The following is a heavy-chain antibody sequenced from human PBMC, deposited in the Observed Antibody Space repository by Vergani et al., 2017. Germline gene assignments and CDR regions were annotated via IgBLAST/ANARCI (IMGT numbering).Heavy chain of an antibody. Sequence: VQLVESGGGLVKPGGSLRLSCAASGFTFSDFSMSWVRQAPGKGLEWVAFIGSSGPYINYADSVKGRFIISRDNSKNTLYLQMNSLRAEDTAVYYCASTLPHQGAFDIWGQGTMVTVSS. V-gene: IGHV3-21*01. J-gene: IGHJ3*02. CDR1: GFTFSDFS. D-gene: IGHD2-15*01. CDR3: ASTLPHQGAFDI. CDR2: IGSSGPYI.